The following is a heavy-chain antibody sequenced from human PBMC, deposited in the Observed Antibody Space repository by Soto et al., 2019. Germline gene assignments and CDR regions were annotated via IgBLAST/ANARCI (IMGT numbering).Heavy chain of an antibody. D-gene: IGHD6-19*01. V-gene: IGHV1-2*02. CDR2: INPNSGGT. CDR1: GYTFTGYY. J-gene: IGHJ4*02. CDR3: ARDLFWYSSGWYGRDY. Sequence: GASVKVSCKASGYTFTGYYMHWVRQAPGQGLEWMGWINPNSGGTNYAQKFQGRVTMTRDTSISTAYMELGRLRPDDTAVYYCARDLFWYSSGWYGRDYWGQGTLVTVSS.